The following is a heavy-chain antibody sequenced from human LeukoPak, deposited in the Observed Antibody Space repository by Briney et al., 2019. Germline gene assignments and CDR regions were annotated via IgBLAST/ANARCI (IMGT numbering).Heavy chain of an antibody. CDR1: GFTVSSNS. CDR3: AGPMGPAAIFGFDY. D-gene: IGHD2-2*01. J-gene: IGHJ4*02. CDR2: IYSDNT. V-gene: IGHV3-53*01. Sequence: GGSLRLSCTVSGFTVSSNSMSWVRQAPGKGLEWVSFIYSDNTHYADSVKGRFTISRDNAKKSLYLQMNSLRAEDTAVYYCAGPMGPAAIFGFDYWGQGTLVTVSS.